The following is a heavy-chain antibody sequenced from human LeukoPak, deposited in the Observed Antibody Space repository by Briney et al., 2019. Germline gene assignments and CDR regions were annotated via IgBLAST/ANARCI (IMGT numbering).Heavy chain of an antibody. J-gene: IGHJ6*02. CDR2: IYYSGST. CDR1: GGSISSSSYY. D-gene: IGHD2-15*01. Sequence: PSETLSLTCTVSGGSISSSSYYWGWIRQPPGKGLEWIGSIYYSGSTYYNPSLKSRVTISVDTSKNQFSLKLSSVTAADTAVYYCARHGYCSGGSCYPYYYYGMDVWGQGTTVTVSS. CDR3: ARHGYCSGGSCYPYYYYGMDV. V-gene: IGHV4-39*01.